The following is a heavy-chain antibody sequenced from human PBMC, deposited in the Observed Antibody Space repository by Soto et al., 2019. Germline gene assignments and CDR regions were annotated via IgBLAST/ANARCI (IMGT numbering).Heavy chain of an antibody. CDR3: ARAAYYYGSGSYDDAFDI. CDR1: GYTFTSYD. Sequence: GASVKVSCKASGYTFTSYDINWVRQATGQGLEWMGWMNPNSGNTGYAQKFQGRVTMTRNTSISTAYMELSSLRSEDTAVYYCARAAYYYGSGSYDDAFDIWGQGTMVTVSS. CDR2: MNPNSGNT. D-gene: IGHD3-10*01. J-gene: IGHJ3*02. V-gene: IGHV1-8*01.